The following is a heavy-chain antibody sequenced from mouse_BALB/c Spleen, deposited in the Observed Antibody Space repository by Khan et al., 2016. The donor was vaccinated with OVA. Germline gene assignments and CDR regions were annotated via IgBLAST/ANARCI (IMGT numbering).Heavy chain of an antibody. Sequence: VQLKQSGAELVRPGALVKLSCKASGFNIKDYYIHWVKQRPEQGLEWIGWVDPENANTIYDPKFQGKASLTADTSSNTAYLQLSSLTSEDTAVYYCARSGYEAWFPYWGQGTLVTVSA. CDR1: GFNIKDYY. CDR2: VDPENANT. CDR3: ARSGYEAWFPY. V-gene: IGHV14-1*02. J-gene: IGHJ3*01. D-gene: IGHD3-1*01.